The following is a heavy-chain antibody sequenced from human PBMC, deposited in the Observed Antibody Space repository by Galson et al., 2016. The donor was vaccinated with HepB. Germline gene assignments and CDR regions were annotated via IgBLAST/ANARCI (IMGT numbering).Heavy chain of an antibody. CDR2: INTNTGNP. CDR3: ARAYYDSSGYLFDY. D-gene: IGHD3-22*01. V-gene: IGHV7-4-1*02. Sequence: SVKVPCKASGYTFTSYGMNWLRQAPGQGLEWMGWINTNTGNPTYAQGFTGRFVFSLDTSVSTAYLQITSLKAEDTAVYYCARAYYDSSGYLFDYWGQGTLVTVSS. J-gene: IGHJ4*02. CDR1: GYTFTSYG.